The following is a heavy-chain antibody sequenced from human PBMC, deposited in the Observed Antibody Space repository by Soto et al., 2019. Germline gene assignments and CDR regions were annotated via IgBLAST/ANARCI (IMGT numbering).Heavy chain of an antibody. D-gene: IGHD6-19*01. Sequence: QVQLVESGGGVVQPGRSLRLSCEATGFDFSRYGMHWVRQDPGKGMEWVSVILYDGSTKYYADSVKSRFTVSRDNYRNTLYFQIQSLRDEDTSVYYCSRLKLVAGINRFHPWAQATLVTVSS. CDR1: GFDFSRYG. J-gene: IGHJ5*01. V-gene: IGHV3-33*01. CDR3: SRLKLVAGINRFHP. CDR2: ILYDGSTK.